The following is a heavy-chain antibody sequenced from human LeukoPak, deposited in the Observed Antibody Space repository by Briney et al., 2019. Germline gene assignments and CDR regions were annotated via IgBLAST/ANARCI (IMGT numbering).Heavy chain of an antibody. J-gene: IGHJ4*02. D-gene: IGHD3-3*01. CDR1: GFTFSSYA. CDR2: ISYDESKK. Sequence: GRSLRLSCAASGFTFSSYAMHWVRQAPGKGLEWVTVISYDESKKYYADSVKGRFTISRDNSKNTVYLQMNSLRAEDTAVYYCANTYYAFWSGSFWGQGTLVTVSS. CDR3: ANTYYAFWSGSF. V-gene: IGHV3-30-3*01.